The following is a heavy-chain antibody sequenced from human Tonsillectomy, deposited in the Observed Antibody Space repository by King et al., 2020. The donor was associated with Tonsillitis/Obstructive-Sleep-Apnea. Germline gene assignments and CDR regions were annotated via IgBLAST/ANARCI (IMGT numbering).Heavy chain of an antibody. Sequence: VQLVESGGGLVQPGGSLRLSCAASGFTFSSYEMNWVRQAPGKGLEWVSYISSSGRTIYYADSVKGRFTISRDNAKNSLYLQMNSLRAEDTAVYYCARDYNSGLSFDYWGQGTLVTVSS. CDR2: ISSSGRTI. J-gene: IGHJ4*02. CDR1: GFTFSSYE. CDR3: ARDYNSGLSFDY. D-gene: IGHD7-27*01. V-gene: IGHV3-48*03.